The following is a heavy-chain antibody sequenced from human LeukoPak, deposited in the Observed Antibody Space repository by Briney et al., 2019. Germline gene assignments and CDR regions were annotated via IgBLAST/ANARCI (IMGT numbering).Heavy chain of an antibody. Sequence: SETLSLTCSVSGGSISPYYWSWVRQPPGKGLEWIGYVSYSGSADYNPSLKSRVIISVDTSKNQFSLKLSSVTAADTAVYYCAREAGIAAAGPPGGFDYWGQGTLVTVSS. CDR2: VSYSGSA. V-gene: IGHV4-59*12. J-gene: IGHJ4*02. CDR1: GGSISPYY. CDR3: AREAGIAAAGPPGGFDY. D-gene: IGHD6-13*01.